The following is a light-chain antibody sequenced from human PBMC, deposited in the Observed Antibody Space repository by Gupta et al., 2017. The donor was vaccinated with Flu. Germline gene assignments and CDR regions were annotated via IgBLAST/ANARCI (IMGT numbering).Light chain of an antibody. CDR3: QRTYNDPPGT. CDR1: QGISSY. Sequence: DIKLTQSPSSLSASVGDRVTITFRVSQGISSYLNWYRQRPGKVPKLLIYSASDLQSGVPSRFSGSGSGTDFTPTISSLQPEDVATDYGQRTYNDPPGTFGQGTKVEIK. CDR2: SAS. J-gene: IGKJ1*01. V-gene: IGKV1-27*01.